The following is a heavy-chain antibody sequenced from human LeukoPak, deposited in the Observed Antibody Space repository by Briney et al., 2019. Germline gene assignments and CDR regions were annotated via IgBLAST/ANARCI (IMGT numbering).Heavy chain of an antibody. V-gene: IGHV3-21*01. CDR2: ISSTSSNI. D-gene: IGHD5-12*01. J-gene: IGHJ3*02. CDR3: ARGGYSGYVTFDI. Sequence: GGSLRLSCVASRFTFSNYAINWVRQAPGKGLEWVSSISSTSSNIYYADSVKGRFTISRDNAKNSLYLQMNSLRAEDTAVYYCARGGYSGYVTFDIWGQGTMVTVSS. CDR1: RFTFSNYA.